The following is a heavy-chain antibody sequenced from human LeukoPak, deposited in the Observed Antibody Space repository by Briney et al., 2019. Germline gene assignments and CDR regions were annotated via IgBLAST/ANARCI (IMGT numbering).Heavy chain of an antibody. V-gene: IGHV3-33*01. J-gene: IGHJ4*02. D-gene: IGHD6-19*01. CDR3: ASSRGWYGFDY. CDR2: IWYDGSNK. Sequence: GRSLRLSCAASGFTFSSYGMHWVRQAPGKGLEWVAAIWYDGSNKYYADSVKGRFTISRDNSKNTLYLQMNSLRAEDTAVYYCASSRGWYGFDYWGQGTLVTVSS. CDR1: GFTFSSYG.